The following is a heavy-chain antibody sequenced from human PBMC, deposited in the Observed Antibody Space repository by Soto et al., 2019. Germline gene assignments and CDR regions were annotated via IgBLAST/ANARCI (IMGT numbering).Heavy chain of an antibody. Sequence: QLQLQESGPGLVKPSETLSLTCTVSGDSIRSSSYWGWIRQPPGKGLEWIGSIYSTGNTYYNPSLTSHVTISVDTSKNHFSLNVISVTAADTAVYYCRRSSRYSTDVWGQGTTVTVSS. V-gene: IGHV4-39*02. D-gene: IGHD6-13*01. J-gene: IGHJ6*02. CDR1: GDSIRSSSY. CDR2: IYSTGNT. CDR3: RRSSRYSTDV.